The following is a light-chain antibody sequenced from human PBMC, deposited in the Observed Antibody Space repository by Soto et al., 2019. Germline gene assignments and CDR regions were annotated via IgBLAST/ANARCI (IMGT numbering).Light chain of an antibody. CDR2: AAS. J-gene: IGKJ3*01. V-gene: IGKV1-39*01. CDR1: QSIGYY. CDR3: QGSHSDPSWT. Sequence: DIQMTQSPSSLSASVGDRVTITCRASQSIGYYLNWDQQKSGKAPKLLIYAASSLQSGVPSRFSGRGSGTDFNLTLSSLRPEGFATYYCQGSHSDPSWTFGPGT.